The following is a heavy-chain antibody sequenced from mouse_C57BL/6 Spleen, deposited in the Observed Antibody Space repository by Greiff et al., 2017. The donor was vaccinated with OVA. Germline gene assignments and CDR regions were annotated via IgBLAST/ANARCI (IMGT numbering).Heavy chain of an antibody. CDR3: AREGDGYFFDY. J-gene: IGHJ2*01. V-gene: IGHV3-1*01. Sequence: EVQGVESGPGMVKPSQSLSLTCTVTGYSITSGYDWHWIRHFPGNKLEWMGYISYSGSTNYNPSLKSRISITHDTSKNHFFLKLNSVTTEDTATYYCAREGDGYFFDYWGQGTTLTVSS. CDR2: ISYSGST. CDR1: GYSITSGYD. D-gene: IGHD2-3*01.